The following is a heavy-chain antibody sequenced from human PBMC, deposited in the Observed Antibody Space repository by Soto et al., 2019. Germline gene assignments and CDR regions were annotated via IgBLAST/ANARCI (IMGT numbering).Heavy chain of an antibody. D-gene: IGHD2-15*01. V-gene: IGHV3-7*01. CDR2: IKQDGSEK. CDR1: GFTFSSYC. Sequence: EVQLVEPGGGLVQPGGSLRLSCAASGFTFSSYCMSWVRQAPGKGLEWVANIKQDGSEKYYVDSVKGRFTISRDNANNSLYLQMNRLRAEDTAVYYCARVVVAAAGRQPRWFDPWGQGPLVTVSS. CDR3: ARVVVAAAGRQPRWFDP. J-gene: IGHJ5*02.